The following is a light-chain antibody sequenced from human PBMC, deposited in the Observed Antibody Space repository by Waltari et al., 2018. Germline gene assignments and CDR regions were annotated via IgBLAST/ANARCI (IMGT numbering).Light chain of an antibody. CDR1: QSVTSN. Sequence: EVVMTQSTVTLSVSPGERATLSCRASQSVTSNLAWYQQKAGQPPRLLIDETSTRVTGVPASFSGSGSGTEFTLTISSLQSEDSAVYYCQQYNDWPPYTFGQGTKLEIK. J-gene: IGKJ2*01. V-gene: IGKV3-15*01. CDR3: QQYNDWPPYT. CDR2: ETS.